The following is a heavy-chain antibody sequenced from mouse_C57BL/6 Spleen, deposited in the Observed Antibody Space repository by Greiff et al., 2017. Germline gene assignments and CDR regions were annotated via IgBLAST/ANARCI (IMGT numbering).Heavy chain of an antibody. CDR3: TRYFYGSSSDYAMDY. J-gene: IGHJ4*01. Sequence: QVHVKQSGAELVRPGASVTLSCKASGYTFTDYEMHWVKQTPVHGLEWIGAIDPETGGTAYNQKFKGKAILTADKSSSTAYMELRSLTSEDSAVYYCTRYFYGSSSDYAMDYWGQGTSVTVSS. D-gene: IGHD1-1*01. CDR2: IDPETGGT. CDR1: GYTFTDYE. V-gene: IGHV1-15*01.